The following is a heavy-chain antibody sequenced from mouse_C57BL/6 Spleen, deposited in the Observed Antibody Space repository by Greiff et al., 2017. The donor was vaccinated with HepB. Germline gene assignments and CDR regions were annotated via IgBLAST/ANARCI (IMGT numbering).Heavy chain of an antibody. J-gene: IGHJ4*01. CDR3: ARSDSSGYGDAMDY. Sequence: QVQLKESGPELVKPGASVKLSCKASGYTFTSYDINWVKQRPGQGLEWIGWIYPRDGSTKYNEKFKGKATLTVDTSSSTAYMELHSLTSEDSAVYFCARSDSSGYGDAMDYWGQGTSVTVSS. D-gene: IGHD3-2*02. V-gene: IGHV1-85*01. CDR2: IYPRDGST. CDR1: GYTFTSYD.